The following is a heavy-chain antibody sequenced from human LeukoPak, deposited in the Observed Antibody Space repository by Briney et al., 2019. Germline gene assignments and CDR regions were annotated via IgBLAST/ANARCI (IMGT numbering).Heavy chain of an antibody. CDR2: ISYDGSNK. CDR3: ARSRITMVRGVIRGYYFDY. V-gene: IGHV3-30*03. D-gene: IGHD3-10*01. CDR1: GFTFSSYG. J-gene: IGHJ4*02. Sequence: GGSLRLSCAASGFTFSSYGMHWVRQAPGKGLEWVAVISYDGSNKYYADSVKGRFNISRDNSKNTLYLQMNSLRAEDTAVYYCARSRITMVRGVIRGYYFDYWGQGTLVTVSS.